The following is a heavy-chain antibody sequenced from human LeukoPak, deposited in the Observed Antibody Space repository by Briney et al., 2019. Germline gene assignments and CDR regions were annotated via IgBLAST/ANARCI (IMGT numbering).Heavy chain of an antibody. V-gene: IGHV4-4*02. J-gene: IGHJ6*02. CDR3: ARDRHYDFWSGPTSYGMGV. CDR2: IYHSGST. CDR1: GGSISSSNW. Sequence: SGTLSLTCAVSGGSISSSNWWSWVRQPPGKGLEWIGEIYHSGSTNYNPSLKSRVTISVDKSKNQFSLKLSSVTAADTAVYYCARDRHYDFWSGPTSYGMGVWGQGTTVTVSS. D-gene: IGHD3-3*01.